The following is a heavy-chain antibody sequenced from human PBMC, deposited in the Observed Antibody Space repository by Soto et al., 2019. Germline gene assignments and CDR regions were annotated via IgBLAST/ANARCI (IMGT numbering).Heavy chain of an antibody. CDR1: GYTFTSYG. Sequence: QVQLVQSGAEVKKPGASVKVSCKASGYTFTSYGISWVRQAPGQGLEWMGWISAYNGNTNYAQNLQGRVTMTTDTSTSNAYMDLRRLRSDGTAVYYCARKYSYGSGGAYWGQGTLVTVSS. J-gene: IGHJ4*02. CDR2: ISAYNGNT. CDR3: ARKYSYGSGGAY. D-gene: IGHD3-10*01. V-gene: IGHV1-18*01.